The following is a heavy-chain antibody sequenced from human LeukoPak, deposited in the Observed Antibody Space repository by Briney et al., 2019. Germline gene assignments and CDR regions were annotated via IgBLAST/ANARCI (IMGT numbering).Heavy chain of an antibody. D-gene: IGHD3-3*01. CDR1: GYRFTGYW. CDR2: IYPGDSDT. CDR3: AVIPRTTIFGVVNC. V-gene: IGHV5-51*01. J-gene: IGHJ4*02. Sequence: GESLKISCGASGYRFTGYWIAWVRQMPGKGLEWMGIIYPGDSDTRYSPSFQGQVTISADKSISTAYLQWSSLKASDTAMYYCAVIPRTTIFGVVNCWGQGTLVTVSS.